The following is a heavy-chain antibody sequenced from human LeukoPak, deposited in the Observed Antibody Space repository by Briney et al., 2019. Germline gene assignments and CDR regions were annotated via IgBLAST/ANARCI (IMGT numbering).Heavy chain of an antibody. J-gene: IGHJ5*02. CDR3: ARDYRFRITTFGGGRRNWFDP. D-gene: IGHD3-3*01. V-gene: IGHV1-2*02. CDR1: GYTFTAYY. CDR2: INPNSGDT. Sequence: GASVKVSCKASGYTFTAYYIHWVRQASGQGLEWMGWINPNSGDTNYAQKFQGRVTMTRDKSINTVYMELSGLRSDDTAVFYCARDYRFRITTFGGGRRNWFDPWGQGTLVTVSS.